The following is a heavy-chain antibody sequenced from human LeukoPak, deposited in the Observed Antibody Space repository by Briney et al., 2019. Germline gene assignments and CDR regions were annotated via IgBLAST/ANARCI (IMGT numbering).Heavy chain of an antibody. D-gene: IGHD6-19*01. CDR2: ISYDGSNT. Sequence: GGSLRLSCAASGFTFSSYGMHWVRQAPGKGLEWVAVISYDGSNTYYADSVKGRFTISRDNSKNTLYLQMNSLRAEDTAVYYCAKGPPRRSGWLYYFDYWGQGTLVTVSS. CDR1: GFTFSSYG. CDR3: AKGPPRRSGWLYYFDY. V-gene: IGHV3-30*18. J-gene: IGHJ4*02.